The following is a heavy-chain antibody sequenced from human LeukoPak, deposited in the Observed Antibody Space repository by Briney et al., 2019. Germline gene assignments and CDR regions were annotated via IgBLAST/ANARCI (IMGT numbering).Heavy chain of an antibody. Sequence: SETLSLTCTVSGGSISGTSYYWGWVRQSPGKGLEWIGSIYYSGSVYYNPSLKSQVTISVDTSKNQFSLNLSSVTAADTAVYYCARHDILTGLSTFDYWGQGTLVTVSS. CDR2: IYYSGSV. J-gene: IGHJ4*02. CDR3: ARHDILTGLSTFDY. CDR1: GGSISGTSYY. V-gene: IGHV4-39*01. D-gene: IGHD3-9*01.